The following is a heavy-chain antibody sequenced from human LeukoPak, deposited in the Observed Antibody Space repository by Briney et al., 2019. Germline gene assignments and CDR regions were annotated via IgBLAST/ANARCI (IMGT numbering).Heavy chain of an antibody. CDR1: GFTFRSYS. CDR2: ISSSSSYI. V-gene: IGHV3-21*01. CDR3: ARLSSSGSYAVGSFDY. Sequence: KPGGSLRLSCAASGFTFRSYSMNWVRQAPGKGLEWVSSISSSSSYIHYADSVKGRFTISRDNAESSLYLQMNSLRAKDTAVYYCARLSSSGSYAVGSFDYWGQGILVTVSS. D-gene: IGHD6-19*01. J-gene: IGHJ4*02.